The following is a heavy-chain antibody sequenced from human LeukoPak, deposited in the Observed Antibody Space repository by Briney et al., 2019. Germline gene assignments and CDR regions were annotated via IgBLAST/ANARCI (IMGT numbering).Heavy chain of an antibody. D-gene: IGHD4-11*01. CDR3: AKERLTTTAFDI. J-gene: IGHJ3*02. V-gene: IGHV3-23*01. CDR1: GFTFSTNS. CDR2: LGGSGATT. Sequence: GGSLRLSCAASGFTFSTNSMSWVRQAPGKGLVWVSILGGSGATTYYADSVKGRFTISRDNSKNMLYLQMNSLRAEDTAVYYCAKERLTTTAFDIWGQGTMVTVSS.